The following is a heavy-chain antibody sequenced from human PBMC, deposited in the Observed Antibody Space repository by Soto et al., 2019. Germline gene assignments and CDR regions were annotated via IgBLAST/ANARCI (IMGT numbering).Heavy chain of an antibody. CDR3: VMVDNYVTPTPQDV. D-gene: IGHD3-16*01. J-gene: IGHJ6*02. V-gene: IGHV1-18*01. CDR1: GYIFVNYG. Sequence: QVQLVQSGDEVKKPGASVKVSCKASGYIFVNYGIAWVRQAPGQGLEWMGWISPYTGNTHSATKSQGRLTMTTDTSTSTAYMDLGSLTSDDTAVHYCVMVDNYVTPTPQDVWGQGTTVTVSS. CDR2: ISPYTGNT.